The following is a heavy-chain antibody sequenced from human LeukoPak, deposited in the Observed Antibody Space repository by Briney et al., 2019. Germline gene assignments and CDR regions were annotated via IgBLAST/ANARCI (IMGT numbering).Heavy chain of an antibody. CDR1: GGSISNGDYY. D-gene: IGHD5-18*01. Sequence: KTSETLSLTCTVSGGSISNGDYYWSWIRQPPGKGLEWIGYIYYSGSTYYNPSLKSRVTISVDTSKNQFSLKLSSVTAADTAVYYCVAEMDTTYFDYWGQGTLVTVSS. CDR3: VAEMDTTYFDY. V-gene: IGHV4-30-4*01. J-gene: IGHJ4*02. CDR2: IYYSGST.